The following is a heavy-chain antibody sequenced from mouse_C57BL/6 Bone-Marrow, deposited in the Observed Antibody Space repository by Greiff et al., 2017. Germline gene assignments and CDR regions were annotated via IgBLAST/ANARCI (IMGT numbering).Heavy chain of an antibody. V-gene: IGHV1-18*01. Sequence: VQLQQSGPELVKPGASVKIPCKASGYTFTDYNMDWVKQSHGKSLEWIGDINPNNGGTIYNQKFKGKATLTVDKSSSTAYMELRSLTYEDTAVYYCARGDGDYVWFAYWGQGTLVTVSA. CDR1: GYTFTDYN. D-gene: IGHD2-13*01. CDR2: INPNNGGT. J-gene: IGHJ3*01. CDR3: ARGDGDYVWFAY.